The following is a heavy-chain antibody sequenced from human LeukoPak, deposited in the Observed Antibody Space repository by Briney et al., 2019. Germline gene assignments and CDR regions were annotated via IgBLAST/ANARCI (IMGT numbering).Heavy chain of an antibody. CDR2: FDPEDGET. Sequence: GASVKVSCKVSGYTLTELSMHWVRQAPGKGREWMGGFDPEDGETIYAQKFQGRVTMTEDTSTDTAYMELSSLRSEDTAVYYCATGCSSTSCYLGGHYGMDVWGQGTTVTVSS. CDR1: GYTLTELS. CDR3: ATGCSSTSCYLGGHYGMDV. V-gene: IGHV1-24*01. J-gene: IGHJ6*02. D-gene: IGHD2-2*01.